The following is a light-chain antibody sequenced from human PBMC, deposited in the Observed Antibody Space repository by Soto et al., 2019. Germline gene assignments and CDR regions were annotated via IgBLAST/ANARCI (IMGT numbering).Light chain of an antibody. CDR1: QSVSSN. J-gene: IGKJ2*01. V-gene: IGKV3-15*01. CDR2: GAS. CDR3: QQYNNWPYT. Sequence: EIVMTQSPATLSVSPGVRATLSCRASQSVSSNLAWYQQNPGQAPRLLVYGASTRATGIPARFSGSGSGTEFTLTISSLQSEDFAVYSCQQYNNWPYTFGQGTKLEIK.